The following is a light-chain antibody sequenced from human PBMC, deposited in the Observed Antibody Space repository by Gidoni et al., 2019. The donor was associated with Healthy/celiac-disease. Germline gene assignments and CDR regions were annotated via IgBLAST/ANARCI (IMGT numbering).Light chain of an antibody. V-gene: IGLV1-40*01. CDR1: SSNIGAGYD. J-gene: IGLJ1*01. CDR2: GNS. CDR3: QSYDSSLSGPYV. Sequence: QSVLTPPPSVSGAPGQRVTISCTGSSSNIGAGYDVHWYQQLPGTAPKLLSYGNSNRPSGVPDRFSGSKSGTSASLAITGLQAEDEAYYYCQSYDSSLSGPYVFGTGTKVTVL.